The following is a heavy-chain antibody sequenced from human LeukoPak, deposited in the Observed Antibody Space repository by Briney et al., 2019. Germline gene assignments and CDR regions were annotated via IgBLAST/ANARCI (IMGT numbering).Heavy chain of an antibody. D-gene: IGHD1-1*01. J-gene: IGHJ4*02. CDR2: IYYSGNT. V-gene: IGHV4-39*07. Sequence: PSETLSLTCAVSGGSISSSPYYWGWIRQPPGKGLEWIGSIYYSGNTYHNPSLKSRVTISVDTSKSQFSLKLSSLTAADTAVYYCARDRSDNWGLFDYWGQGTLVTVSS. CDR3: ARDRSDNWGLFDY. CDR1: GGSISSSPYY.